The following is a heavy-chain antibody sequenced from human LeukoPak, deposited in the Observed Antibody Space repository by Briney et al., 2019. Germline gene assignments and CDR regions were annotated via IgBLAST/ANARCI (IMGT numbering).Heavy chain of an antibody. CDR3: AKDIFTGIAAAGAIDY. J-gene: IGHJ4*02. D-gene: IGHD6-13*01. V-gene: IGHV3-9*01. CDR2: IGWNSGSI. Sequence: SGGSLRLSCAASGFTFDDYAMHWVRQAPGKGLEWVSGIGWNSGSIGYADSVKGRFTISRDNAKNSLYLQMNSLRAEDTALYYCAKDIFTGIAAAGAIDYWGQGTLVTVSS. CDR1: GFTFDDYA.